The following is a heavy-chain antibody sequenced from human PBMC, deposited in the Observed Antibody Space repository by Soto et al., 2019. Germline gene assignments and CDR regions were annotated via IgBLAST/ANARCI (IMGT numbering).Heavy chain of an antibody. J-gene: IGHJ6*02. Sequence: GGSLRLSCAASGFTLSGRSMHWVRQAPGKGLVWVSGIDNAGTDSTYADSVKGRFTSSRDNAKNTLYLQMNSLRAEDTAVYYCARESIAARDYYYGMDVWGQGTTVTVSS. D-gene: IGHD6-6*01. CDR1: GFTLSGRS. CDR2: IDNAGTDS. V-gene: IGHV3-74*01. CDR3: ARESIAARDYYYGMDV.